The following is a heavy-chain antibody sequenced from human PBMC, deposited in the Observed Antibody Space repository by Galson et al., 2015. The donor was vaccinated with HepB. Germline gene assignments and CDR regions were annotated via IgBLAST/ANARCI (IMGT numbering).Heavy chain of an antibody. Sequence: SLRLSCAASGFTFSDSTMHWVRQASGKGLEWVGHIRSKADSYATAYAASVKGRFTISRDDSKNTAYLQMNSLKTEDTALYYCTRHLDTIDFWGQGTLVTVSS. J-gene: IGHJ4*02. CDR1: GFTFSDST. D-gene: IGHD1-1*01. CDR3: TRHLDTIDF. V-gene: IGHV3-73*01. CDR2: IRSKADSYAT.